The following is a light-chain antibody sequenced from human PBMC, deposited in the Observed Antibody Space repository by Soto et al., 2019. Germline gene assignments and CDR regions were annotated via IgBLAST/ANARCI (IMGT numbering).Light chain of an antibody. J-gene: IGLJ2*01. CDR2: GDN. Sequence: QSVLTQPPSVSGAPGQRVTIPCTGSSSNIGSFYDVHWYQQLPGTVPKLLIYGDNNRPSGGPDRFSVSKSGTAASLAITGLQAEDEADYYCQSYDNSLNHVVFGGGTKVTVL. V-gene: IGLV1-40*01. CDR3: QSYDNSLNHVV. CDR1: SSNIGSFYD.